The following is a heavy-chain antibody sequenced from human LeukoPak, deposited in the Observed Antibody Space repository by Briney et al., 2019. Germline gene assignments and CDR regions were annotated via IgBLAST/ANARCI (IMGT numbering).Heavy chain of an antibody. CDR1: GFTVSSNY. D-gene: IGHD3-16*01. Sequence: GGSLRLSCAASGFTVSSNYMSWVRQAPGKGLEWVSVIYSGGSTYYADSVKGRFTISRDNSKNTLYLQMNSLRAEDTAVYYCARETAGPIALGDPWGQGTLVTVSS. V-gene: IGHV3-66*02. CDR2: IYSGGST. J-gene: IGHJ5*02. CDR3: ARETAGPIALGDP.